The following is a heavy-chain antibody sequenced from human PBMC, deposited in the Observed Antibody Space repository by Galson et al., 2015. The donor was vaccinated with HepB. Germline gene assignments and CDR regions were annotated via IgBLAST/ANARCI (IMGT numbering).Heavy chain of an antibody. V-gene: IGHV4-59*01. J-gene: IGHJ5*02. Sequence: SETLSLTCTVSGGSISSYYWSWIRQPPGKGLEWIGNIDYSGGTNYDPSLKSRVTISVDTSKNQFSVKLNSVTAADTAVYYCAREIRSGYGINGFDPWGQGTLVTVSS. CDR2: IDYSGGT. CDR3: AREIRSGYGINGFDP. CDR1: GGSISSYY. D-gene: IGHD3-22*01.